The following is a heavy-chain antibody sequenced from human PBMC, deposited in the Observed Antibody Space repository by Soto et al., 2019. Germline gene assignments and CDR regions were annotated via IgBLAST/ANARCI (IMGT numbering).Heavy chain of an antibody. CDR3: ARCGRGSRLAFDI. J-gene: IGHJ3*02. D-gene: IGHD1-26*01. Sequence: EVQLVESGGGLVKPGGSLRLSCAASGFTFSSYSMNWVRQAPGKGLEWVSSISSSSSYIYYADSVKGRFTISRDNAKNSLYLQMNSLTAEDTAVYYCARCGRGSRLAFDIWGQGTMVTVSS. CDR2: ISSSSSYI. V-gene: IGHV3-21*01. CDR1: GFTFSSYS.